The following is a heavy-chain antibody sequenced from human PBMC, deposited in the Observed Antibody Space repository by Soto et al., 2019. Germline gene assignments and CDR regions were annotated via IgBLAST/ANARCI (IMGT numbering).Heavy chain of an antibody. Sequence: SVKVSCKASGGTFSSYAISWVRQAPGQGLEWMGGIIPIFGTANYAQKFQGRVTITADESTSTAYMELSSLRSEDTAVYYCARVAGYCSGGSCYSFRWFDPWGQGTLVTVSS. J-gene: IGHJ5*02. V-gene: IGHV1-69*01. CDR1: GGTFSSYA. D-gene: IGHD2-15*01. CDR3: ARVAGYCSGGSCYSFRWFDP. CDR2: IIPIFGTA.